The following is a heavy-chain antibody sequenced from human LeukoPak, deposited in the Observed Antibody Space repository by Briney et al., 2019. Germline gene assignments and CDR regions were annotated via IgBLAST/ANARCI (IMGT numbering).Heavy chain of an antibody. CDR1: GFSFGDYA. CDR3: TRESGWTDYKHHAFNI. Sequence: PGRSLRLSCIASGFSFGDYAMNWFRQAPGQGLEWVSFIRSKVHGGTTEYAPSVRGRFTISRDDSKSIAYLQMSSLKTEDTAVYYCTRESGWTDYKHHAFNIWGQGTMVTVSS. V-gene: IGHV3-49*03. CDR2: IRSKVHGGTT. D-gene: IGHD4-11*01. J-gene: IGHJ3*02.